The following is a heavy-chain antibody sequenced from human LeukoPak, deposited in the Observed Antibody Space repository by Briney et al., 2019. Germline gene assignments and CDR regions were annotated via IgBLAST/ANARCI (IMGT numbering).Heavy chain of an antibody. J-gene: IGHJ4*02. D-gene: IGHD5-12*01. CDR2: ISAYNGIP. Sequence: ASVKVSCKASGYTFTSYHIAWVRQAPGRGLEWMGWISAYNGIPKYAENLQGRITMTIDTSTSTAYMELRSLRSDDTAVYYCARDHSGYHFDYWGQGTLVTVSS. CDR3: ARDHSGYHFDY. CDR1: GYTFTSYH. V-gene: IGHV1-18*01.